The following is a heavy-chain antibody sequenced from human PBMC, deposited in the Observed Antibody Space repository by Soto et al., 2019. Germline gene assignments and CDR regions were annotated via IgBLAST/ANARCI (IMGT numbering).Heavy chain of an antibody. CDR2: ISGSGGST. CDR1: GFTFSSYA. CDR3: AKEGIRITIFGVVIIPTPNYYYYGMDV. Sequence: PGGSLRLSCAASGFTFSSYAMSWVRQAPGKGLEWVSAISGSGGSTYYADSVKGRFTISRDNSKNTLYLQMNSLRAEDTAVYYCAKEGIRITIFGVVIIPTPNYYYYGMDVWGQGTTVTVSS. D-gene: IGHD3-3*01. V-gene: IGHV3-23*01. J-gene: IGHJ6*02.